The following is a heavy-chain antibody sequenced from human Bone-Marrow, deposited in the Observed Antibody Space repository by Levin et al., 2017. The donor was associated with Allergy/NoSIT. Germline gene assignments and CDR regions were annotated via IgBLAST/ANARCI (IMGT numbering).Heavy chain of an antibody. CDR1: GFSFSSYS. D-gene: IGHD2-21*02. J-gene: IGHJ4*02. CDR2: IKQDGSEK. Sequence: GASVKVSCAASGFSFSSYSMSWVRQAPGKGLEWVANIKQDGSEKHYVDSVKGRFTISRDNAENSLSLQMNSLTAEDTAVYYCARDIIVGTASGRDYWGQGTLVTVSS. V-gene: IGHV3-7*01. CDR3: ARDIIVGTASGRDY.